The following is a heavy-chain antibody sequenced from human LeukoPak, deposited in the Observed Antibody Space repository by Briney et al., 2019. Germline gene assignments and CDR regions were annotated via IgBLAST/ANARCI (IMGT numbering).Heavy chain of an antibody. CDR3: VGGTGWDDAVSHY. CDR2: INTKTGNP. J-gene: IGHJ4*02. D-gene: IGHD1-1*01. Sequence: GASVKVSCKTSGYTFTPYGINWVRQAPGQGLEWMGWINTKTGNPTYAQGFTGRFVFSLDTSVTTVYLQISSLKADDTAVYYCVGGTGWDDAVSHYWGQGTLVTVSS. V-gene: IGHV7-4-1*02. CDR1: GYTFTPYG.